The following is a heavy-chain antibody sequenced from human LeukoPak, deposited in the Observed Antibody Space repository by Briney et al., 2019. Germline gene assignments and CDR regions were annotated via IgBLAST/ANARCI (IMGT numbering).Heavy chain of an antibody. V-gene: IGHV1-2*06. CDR2: INPNSGGP. CDR3: ARGGYDFVYYYYGMDV. CDR1: GYTFIAYY. Sequence: EASVKVSCKASGYTFIAYYIHWVRQAPGQGLEWMGRINPNSGGPNYAQKFQGRVTMTRDTSISTAYMELSRLRSDDTAVYYCARGGYDFVYYYYGMDVWGQGTTVTVSS. J-gene: IGHJ6*02. D-gene: IGHD3-3*01.